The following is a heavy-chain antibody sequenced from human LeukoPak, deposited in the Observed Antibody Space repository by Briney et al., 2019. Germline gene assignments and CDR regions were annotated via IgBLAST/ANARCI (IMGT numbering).Heavy chain of an antibody. CDR2: IDSHNGDR. J-gene: IGHJ4*02. D-gene: IGHD1-26*01. CDR1: GYSFVFFG. Sequence: ASVKVSCKASGYSFVFFGVSWVRQAPGQGLEWMGWIDSHNGDRNYADKFQDRVTMTTDTSTTTSYMELRSLRSDDTAVYYCARAVSGSLYGDFDFWGQGTLVTVSS. CDR3: ARAVSGSLYGDFDF. V-gene: IGHV1-18*01.